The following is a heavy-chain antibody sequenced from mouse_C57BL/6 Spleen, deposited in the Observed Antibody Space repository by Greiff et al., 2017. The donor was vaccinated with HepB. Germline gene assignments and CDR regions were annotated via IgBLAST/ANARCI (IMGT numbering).Heavy chain of an antibody. CDR3: TRGHCFDY. Sequence: EVQGVESGGGLVQPGGSMKLSCAVSGFTFSDAWMDWVRQSPEKGLEWVAEIRKKANNHATYYAESVKGRFTISSDDSKSSVYLQMNSLRAEDTGIYYCTRGHCFDYWGQGTTLTVSS. V-gene: IGHV6-6*01. CDR2: IRKKANNHAT. J-gene: IGHJ2*01. CDR1: GFTFSDAW.